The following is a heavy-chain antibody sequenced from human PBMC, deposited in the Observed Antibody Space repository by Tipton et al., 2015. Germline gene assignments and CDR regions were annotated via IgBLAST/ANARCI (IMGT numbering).Heavy chain of an antibody. J-gene: IGHJ2*01. CDR3: ARGHYVSGWYSHYFDL. CDR2: ISYTGSP. V-gene: IGHV4-59*12. Sequence: GLVKPSETLSLTCTVSGGSISNYYWNWIRQPPRNGLEWISCISYTGSPNYNPSLRSRVIISVVATKNQLSMQLSSTTAADTAVYYCARGHYVSGWYSHYFDLWGRGSLVTVSS. D-gene: IGHD6-19*01. CDR1: GGSISNYY.